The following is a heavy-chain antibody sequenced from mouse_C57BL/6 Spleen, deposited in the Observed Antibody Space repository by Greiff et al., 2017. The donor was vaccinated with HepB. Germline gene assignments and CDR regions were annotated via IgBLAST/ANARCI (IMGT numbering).Heavy chain of an antibody. CDR2: IYPGDGDT. CDR3: ARKPYYYGSSHYFDY. D-gene: IGHD1-1*01. Sequence: VQVVESGPELVKPGASVKISCKASGYAFSSSWMNWVKQRPGKGLEWIGRIYPGDGDTNYNGKFKGKATLTADKSSSTAYMQLSSLTSEDSAVYFCARKPYYYGSSHYFDYWGQGTTLTVSS. V-gene: IGHV1-82*01. J-gene: IGHJ2*01. CDR1: GYAFSSSW.